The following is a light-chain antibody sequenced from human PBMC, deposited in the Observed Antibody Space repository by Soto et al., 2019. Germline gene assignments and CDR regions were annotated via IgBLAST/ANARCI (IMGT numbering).Light chain of an antibody. V-gene: IGKV1-33*01. CDR1: QDISKY. Sequence: DIQMTQSPSSLSASVGDIVSIACLASQDISKYLNWYQQKAGKPPKLLIYEASNLETGVPSRFSGSGSETDFTFTISGLLPEDIATYYCQHYASIPYSFGQGTKLE. J-gene: IGKJ2*01. CDR2: EAS. CDR3: QHYASIPYS.